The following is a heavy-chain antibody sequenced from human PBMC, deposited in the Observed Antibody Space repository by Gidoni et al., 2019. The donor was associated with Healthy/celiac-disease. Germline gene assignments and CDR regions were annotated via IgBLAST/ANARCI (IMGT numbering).Heavy chain of an antibody. D-gene: IGHD4-17*01. CDR2: SSWNSGSI. Sequence: EVQLVESGGGLVQPGRSLLLSCAASGFTFDDYAMHWVQQAPGKGLEWVSGSSWNSGSIGYADSVKGRFTIARDNAKNSLYLQMNSLRAEDTALYYCAKGSTVTTEDPSDSWGQGTLVTVSS. CDR3: AKGSTVTTEDPSDS. J-gene: IGHJ4*02. CDR1: GFTFDDYA. V-gene: IGHV3-9*01.